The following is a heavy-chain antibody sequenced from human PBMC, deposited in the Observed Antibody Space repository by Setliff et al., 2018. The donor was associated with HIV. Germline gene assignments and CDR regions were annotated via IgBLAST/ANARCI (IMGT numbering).Heavy chain of an antibody. CDR3: ARIQPREEWRPSSYIDY. CDR1: GGSISSYY. V-gene: IGHV4-4*07. J-gene: IGHJ4*02. Sequence: SETLSLTCTVSGGSISSYYWSWIRQPAGKGLEWIGRIYTSGSTYDSPSLKSRVTISVDTSKNQFSLKLSSVTAADTAVYYCARIQPREEWRPSSYIDYWGQGTLVTVSS. CDR2: IYTSGST. D-gene: IGHD3-3*01.